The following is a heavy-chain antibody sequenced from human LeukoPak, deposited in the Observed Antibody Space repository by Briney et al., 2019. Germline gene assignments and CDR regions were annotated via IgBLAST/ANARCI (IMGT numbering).Heavy chain of an antibody. CDR1: GFTFSSYG. J-gene: IGHJ5*02. CDR3: AKDRVGHYARGYNWFDP. D-gene: IGHD4-17*01. V-gene: IGHV3-30*18. CDR2: ISYDGSNK. Sequence: PGGSLRLSCAASGFTFSSYGMHWVRQAPGKGLEWVAVISYDGSNKYYADSVKGRFTISRDNSKNTLYLQMNSLRAEDTAVYYCAKDRVGHYARGYNWFDPWGQGTLVTVSS.